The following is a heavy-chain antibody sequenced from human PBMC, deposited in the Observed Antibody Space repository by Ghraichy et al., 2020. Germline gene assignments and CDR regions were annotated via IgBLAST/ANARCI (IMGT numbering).Heavy chain of an antibody. J-gene: IGHJ4*02. CDR2: IKEDGSEK. CDR1: GFTFSSSW. D-gene: IGHD3/OR15-3a*01. V-gene: IGHV3-7*03. Sequence: LSLTCAASGFTFSSSWMSWVRQAPGKGLEWVASIKEDGSEKKYVDSLKGRLTISRDNAKNSLYLHMNSLRAEDTAVYYCARDFFGPRDYCGQGTLVTVSS. CDR3: ARDFFGPRDY.